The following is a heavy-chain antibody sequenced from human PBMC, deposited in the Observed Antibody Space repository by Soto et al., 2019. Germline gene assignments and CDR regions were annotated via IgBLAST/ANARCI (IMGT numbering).Heavy chain of an antibody. CDR2: ISGSGRRT. V-gene: IGHV3-23*01. D-gene: IGHD6-19*01. Sequence: SLRLSCGASGFTFSSYAMSWVRQAPGKGLEWVSAISGSGRRTYYADSVKGRFTISRDNSKNTLYLQMNSLRAADTAVYYCARGVAETDFYPWANWFDLWGQGILVTVSS. CDR1: GFTFSSYA. J-gene: IGHJ5*02. CDR3: ARGVAETDFYPWANWFDL.